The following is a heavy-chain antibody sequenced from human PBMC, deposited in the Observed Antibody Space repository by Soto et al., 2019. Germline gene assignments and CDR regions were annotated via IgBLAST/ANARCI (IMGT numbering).Heavy chain of an antibody. Sequence: HVQLQEAGPGLVKPSQTLSLTCTVSGGSISNGDYYWSWSRQPPGKGLEWIGYIYHSGSTYYNPSLKSRVIISVDTSTNQFSLKLSSVTAADTAVYYCARAAYDHVCGNFRSPAEWGQGTLVTVSS. D-gene: IGHD3-16*02. CDR1: GGSISNGDYY. CDR2: IYHSGST. J-gene: IGHJ4*02. V-gene: IGHV4-30-4*01. CDR3: ARAAYDHVCGNFRSPAE.